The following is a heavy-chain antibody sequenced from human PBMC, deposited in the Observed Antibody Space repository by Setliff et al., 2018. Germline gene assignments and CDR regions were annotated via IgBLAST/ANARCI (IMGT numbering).Heavy chain of an antibody. V-gene: IGHV4-59*01. CDR2: IYYSGNT. J-gene: IGHJ4*02. CDR1: GGSIRNYY. Sequence: SETLSLTCTVSGGSIRNYYWSWIRQPPGKGLEWIGYIYYSGNTDYNPSLKSRVTISVDTSKNQFSLKLSSVTAADTAVYFCARSLGSGSYYNSRPFYSDYWGQGTLVTVSS. CDR3: ARSLGSGSYYNSRPFYSDY. D-gene: IGHD3-10*01.